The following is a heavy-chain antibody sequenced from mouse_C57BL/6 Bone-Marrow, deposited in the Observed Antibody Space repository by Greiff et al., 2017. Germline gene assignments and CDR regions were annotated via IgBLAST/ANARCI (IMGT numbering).Heavy chain of an antibody. J-gene: IGHJ4*01. Sequence: DVKLQESGPELVKPGASVKIPCKASGYTFTDYNMDWVKQSHGQSLEWIGDINPNNGGTIYNQKFKGKATLTVDKSSSTAYMELRSLTSEDTAVYYCARLYYGNYVGAMDYWGQGTSVTVSS. CDR3: ARLYYGNYVGAMDY. CDR2: INPNNGGT. D-gene: IGHD2-1*01. V-gene: IGHV1-18*01. CDR1: GYTFTDYN.